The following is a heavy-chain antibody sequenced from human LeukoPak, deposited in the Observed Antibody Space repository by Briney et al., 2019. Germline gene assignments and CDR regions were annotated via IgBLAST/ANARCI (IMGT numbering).Heavy chain of an antibody. V-gene: IGHV1-2*02. CDR3: ARDVDIVATMPSGMDV. CDR1: GYTFTGYY. D-gene: IGHD5-12*01. J-gene: IGHJ6*02. Sequence: ASVKVSCKASGYTFTGYYMHWARQAPGQGLEWMGWINPNSGGTNYAQKFQGRVTMTRDTSISTAYMELSRLRSDDTAVYYCARDVDIVATMPSGMDVWGQGTTVTVSS. CDR2: INPNSGGT.